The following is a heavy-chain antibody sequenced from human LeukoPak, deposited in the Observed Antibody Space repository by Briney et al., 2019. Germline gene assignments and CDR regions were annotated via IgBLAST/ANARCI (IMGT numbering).Heavy chain of an antibody. J-gene: IGHJ4*02. CDR1: GFTFSDYY. CDR3: AREAFNYGDHYFDY. CDR2: IATNGFT. V-gene: IGHV3-11*05. D-gene: IGHD4-17*01. Sequence: GGSLRLSCAASGFTFSDYYMTWIRQAPGKGLECLSYIATNGFTYYTDSVKGRFTISRDNAKNSLYLQLNSLRAEDTAVYYCAREAFNYGDHYFDYWGQGTLVTVSS.